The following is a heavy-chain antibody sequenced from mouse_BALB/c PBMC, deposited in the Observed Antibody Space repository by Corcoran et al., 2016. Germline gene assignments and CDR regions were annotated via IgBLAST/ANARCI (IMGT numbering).Heavy chain of an antibody. V-gene: IGHV9-3-1*01. J-gene: IGHJ2*01. D-gene: IGHD3-1*01. CDR2: INTYTGEP. CDR3: ARGLSRYFDY. Sequence: QIQLVQSGTELKKPGETVKISCKASGYTFTNYGMNWVKQAPGKGLKWMGWINTYTGEPTYAYDFKGRFAFSLETSASTAYLQINNLKNEDTATYFCARGLSRYFDYWGQGTTLTVSS. CDR1: GYTFTNYG.